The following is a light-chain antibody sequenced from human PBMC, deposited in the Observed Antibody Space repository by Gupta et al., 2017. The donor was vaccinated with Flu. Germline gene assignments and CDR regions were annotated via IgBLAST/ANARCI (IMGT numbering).Light chain of an antibody. CDR3: QSYDRTNQV. CDR2: DDK. CDR1: SGSIAINY. V-gene: IGLV6-57*01. J-gene: IGLJ3*02. Sequence: NFILTQPHSVSESPGKTVTISCTRSSGSIAINYVQWYQQRPGSSPTTVIYDDKQRPSGVPDRFSGSIDSSSNSASLTISVLKTEDDADYYCQSYDRTNQVFGGGTKLTVL.